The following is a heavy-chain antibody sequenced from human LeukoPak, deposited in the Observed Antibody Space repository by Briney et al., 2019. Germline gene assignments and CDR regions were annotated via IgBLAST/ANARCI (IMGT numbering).Heavy chain of an antibody. CDR2: ISGSGGSR. Sequence: GGSPRLSCAASGFTFSSYAMSWVRQAPGKGLEWVSTISGSGGSRYYADSVKGRFTISRDNSKNTPYLQMNSLRVEDTAVYYCAKDPDYFGSNGMDVWGQGTTVTVSS. D-gene: IGHD3-10*01. CDR3: AKDPDYFGSNGMDV. V-gene: IGHV3-23*01. CDR1: GFTFSSYA. J-gene: IGHJ6*02.